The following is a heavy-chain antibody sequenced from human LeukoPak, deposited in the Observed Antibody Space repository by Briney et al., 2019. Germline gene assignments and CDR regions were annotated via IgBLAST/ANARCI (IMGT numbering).Heavy chain of an antibody. V-gene: IGHV3-30*02. CDR2: ILYDGSNK. CDR1: GFTFSTYG. J-gene: IGHJ6*03. Sequence: GGSLRLSCAASGFTFSTYGMHWVRQAPGKGLEWVAFILYDGSNKYYAESVKGRFTISRDNSKNTLYLQMNSLRAEVTAVYYCAKDDHYYYMDVWGKGTTVTVSS. CDR3: AKDDHYYYMDV.